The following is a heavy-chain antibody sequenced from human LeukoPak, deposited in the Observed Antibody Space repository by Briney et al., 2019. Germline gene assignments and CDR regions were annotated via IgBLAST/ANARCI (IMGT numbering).Heavy chain of an antibody. CDR2: ISYDGSNK. Sequence: GGSLRLSCAASGFTFSSYGMHWVRQAPGKGLEWVAVISYDGSNKYYADSVKGRFTISRDNSKNTLYLQMNSLRAEDTAVYYCAKDSPRWFGELYYFDYWGQGTLVTVSS. CDR3: AKDSPRWFGELYYFDY. V-gene: IGHV3-30*18. CDR1: GFTFSSYG. J-gene: IGHJ4*02. D-gene: IGHD3-10*01.